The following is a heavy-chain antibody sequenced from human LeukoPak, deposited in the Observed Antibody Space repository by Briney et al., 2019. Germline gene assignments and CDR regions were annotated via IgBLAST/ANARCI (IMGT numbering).Heavy chain of an antibody. J-gene: IGHJ3*02. CDR3: AKDQYRVDTAMVTGGAFDI. D-gene: IGHD5-18*01. Sequence: GGSLRLSCAASGFTFSRDGMHWVRQAPGKGLEWVAVISYDGSNKYYADSVKGRFTISRDNSKNTLYLQMNSLRAEDTAVYYCAKDQYRVDTAMVTGGAFDIWGQGTMVTVSS. CDR2: ISYDGSNK. CDR1: GFTFSRDG. V-gene: IGHV3-30*18.